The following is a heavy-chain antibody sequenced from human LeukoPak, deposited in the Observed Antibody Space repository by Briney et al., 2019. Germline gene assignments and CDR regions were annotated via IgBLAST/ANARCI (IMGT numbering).Heavy chain of an antibody. Sequence: PSETLSLTCTVSGGSISSYYWSWIRQPAGKGLEWIGRIYTSGSTNYNPSLKSRVTMSVDTSKNQFSLKLSSVTAADTAVYYCARDSYYYRSGSYPFDYWGQGTLVTVSS. V-gene: IGHV4-4*07. CDR1: GGSISSYY. CDR3: ARDSYYYRSGSYPFDY. CDR2: IYTSGST. D-gene: IGHD3-10*01. J-gene: IGHJ4*02.